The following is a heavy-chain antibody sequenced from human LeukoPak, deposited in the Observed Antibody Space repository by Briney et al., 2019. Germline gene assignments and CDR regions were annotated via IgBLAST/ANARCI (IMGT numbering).Heavy chain of an antibody. J-gene: IGHJ6*02. Sequence: GESLKISCKGSGYTFTNYWIGWVRQMPGKGLEWMGIIYPGDSDTRYSPSFQGQVTISADKSISTAYLQWSSLKASDTAMYYCARPGNKRLTCYESPYYYYRMDVWRQGTTVTVSS. D-gene: IGHD3-9*01. CDR1: GYTFTNYW. CDR2: IYPGDSDT. V-gene: IGHV5-51*01. CDR3: ARPGNKRLTCYESPYYYYRMDV.